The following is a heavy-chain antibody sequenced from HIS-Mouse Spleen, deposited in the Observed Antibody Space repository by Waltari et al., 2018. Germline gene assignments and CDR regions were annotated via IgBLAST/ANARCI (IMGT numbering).Heavy chain of an antibody. V-gene: IGHV4-59*01. D-gene: IGHD4-17*01. CDR1: GGSISSYY. Sequence: QVQLQESGPGLVKPSETLSLTCTVSGGSISSYYWSWLRQPPGKGLEWIGYIYYSGSTNYNPSLKSRVTISVDTSKNQFSLKLSSVTAADTAVYYCARDISVTPIYYYYGMDVWGQGTTVTVSS. CDR3: ARDISVTPIYYYYGMDV. CDR2: IYYSGST. J-gene: IGHJ6*02.